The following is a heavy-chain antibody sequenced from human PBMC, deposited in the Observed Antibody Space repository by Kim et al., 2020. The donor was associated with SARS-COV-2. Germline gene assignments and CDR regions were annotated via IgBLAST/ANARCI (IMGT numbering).Heavy chain of an antibody. CDR2: IYPGDSDT. V-gene: IGHV5-51*01. CDR1: GYSFTSYW. D-gene: IGHD5-12*01. Sequence: GESLKISCKGSGYSFTSYWIGWVRQMPGKGLEWMGIIYPGDSDTRYSPSFQGQVTISADKSISTAYLQWSSLKASDTAMYYCARHLVHSGYDEYNWFDPWGQGTLVTVSS. J-gene: IGHJ5*02. CDR3: ARHLVHSGYDEYNWFDP.